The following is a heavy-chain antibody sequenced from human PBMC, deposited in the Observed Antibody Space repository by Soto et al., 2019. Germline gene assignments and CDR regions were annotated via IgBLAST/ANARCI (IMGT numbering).Heavy chain of an antibody. CDR1: GGSISSYY. CDR3: AREPGSGRPRLEYFDY. D-gene: IGHD3-10*01. J-gene: IGHJ4*02. V-gene: IGHV4-59*12. Sequence: SETLSLTCTVSGGSISSYYWSWIRQPPGKGLEWIGEIYYSGNTNYNPSLKSRVTISVDKSENQFSLKLTSVTAADTAVYYCAREPGSGRPRLEYFDYWGQGTLVTVSS. CDR2: IYYSGNT.